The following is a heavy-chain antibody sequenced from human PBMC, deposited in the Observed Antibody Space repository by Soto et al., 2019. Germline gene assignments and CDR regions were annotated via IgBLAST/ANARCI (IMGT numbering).Heavy chain of an antibody. Sequence: PSETLSLTCTVSGGSVTNSSYYWGWIRQSPGKGLEWIGSVYCRGRSYSKSSVKSRVTISVDTSKNRFSLSLNSVTASDTAVYFCVSQRTTVPTQAYFDYWGPRAMVTVSS. CDR2: VYCRGRS. D-gene: IGHD4-17*01. J-gene: IGHJ4*02. V-gene: IGHV4-39*01. CDR1: GGSVTNSSYY. CDR3: VSQRTTVPTQAYFDY.